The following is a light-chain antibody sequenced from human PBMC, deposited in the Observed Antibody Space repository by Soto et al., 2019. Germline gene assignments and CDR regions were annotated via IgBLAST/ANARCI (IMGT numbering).Light chain of an antibody. Sequence: EIVLTQSPGTLSLSPGEGATLSCRASQSVSGSYLAWYRQKPGQAPRLVIYGASSRATGIPDRFSGSGSGTDFTLTISGLEPEDFAVYYCQQYGNTPYTFGQGTKLEIK. CDR1: QSVSGSY. CDR3: QQYGNTPYT. V-gene: IGKV3-20*01. CDR2: GAS. J-gene: IGKJ2*01.